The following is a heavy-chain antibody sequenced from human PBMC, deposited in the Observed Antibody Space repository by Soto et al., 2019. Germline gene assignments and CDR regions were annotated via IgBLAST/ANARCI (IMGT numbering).Heavy chain of an antibody. V-gene: IGHV3-23*01. CDR3: AKRVLYRSPSPHFDY. D-gene: IGHD2-15*01. J-gene: IGHJ4*02. Sequence: GGSLRLSCVASGFTFRTYGMSWVRQAPGKGLEWVSSVSDSGGSRYYADSVTGRFTISRDNSKNTLYLQMNSLRAEDTAVYYCAKRVLYRSPSPHFDYWGQGSLVTVSS. CDR2: VSDSGGSR. CDR1: GFTFRTYG.